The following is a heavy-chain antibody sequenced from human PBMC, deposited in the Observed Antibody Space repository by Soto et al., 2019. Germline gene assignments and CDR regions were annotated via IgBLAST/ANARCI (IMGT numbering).Heavy chain of an antibody. D-gene: IGHD6-13*01. CDR3: ARVSRAAAGPYYYYGMDV. V-gene: IGHV3-30-3*01. CDR2: ISYDGSNK. Sequence: QVQLVESGGGVVQPGRSLRLSCAASGFTFSSYAMHWVRQAPGKGLEWVAVISYDGSNKYYADSVKGRFTISRDNSKNTLYLQMNSLSAEDTAVYYCARVSRAAAGPYYYYGMDVWGQGTTVTVSS. CDR1: GFTFSSYA. J-gene: IGHJ6*02.